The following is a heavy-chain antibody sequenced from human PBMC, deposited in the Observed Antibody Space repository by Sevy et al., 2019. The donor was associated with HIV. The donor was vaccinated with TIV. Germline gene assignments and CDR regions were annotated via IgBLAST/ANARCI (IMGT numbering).Heavy chain of an antibody. CDR3: ARTGPPGYYYDSSGSDY. Sequence: GGSLRLSCAASGFTFSSYSMNWVRQAPGKGLEWVSYISSSSSTIYYADSVKDRFTISRDNAKNSLYLQMNSLRAEDTAVYYCARTGPPGYYYDSSGSDYWGQGTLVTVSS. CDR1: GFTFSSYS. V-gene: IGHV3-48*01. J-gene: IGHJ4*02. CDR2: ISSSSSTI. D-gene: IGHD3-22*01.